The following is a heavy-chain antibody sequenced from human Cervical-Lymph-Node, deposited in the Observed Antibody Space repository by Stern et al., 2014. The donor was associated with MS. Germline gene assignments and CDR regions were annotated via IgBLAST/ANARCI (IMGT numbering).Heavy chain of an antibody. CDR1: GGSISSVGYY. CDR2: TYYSVST. J-gene: IGHJ4*02. Sequence: VQLVESGPGLVKPSQTLSLTCTVSGGSISSVGYYWTWIRQHPGKGLEWIGYTYYSVSTYYNPSLKSRASISVDTSKNQFSLEVTSVTAADTALYYCARSDRLWGSIDYWGQGTLVTVSS. CDR3: ARSDRLWGSIDY. D-gene: IGHD3-16*01. V-gene: IGHV4-31*03.